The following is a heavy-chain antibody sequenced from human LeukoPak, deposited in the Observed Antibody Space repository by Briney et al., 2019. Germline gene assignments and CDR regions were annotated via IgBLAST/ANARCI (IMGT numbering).Heavy chain of an antibody. Sequence: ASVKVSCKASGYTFTSYGISWVRQAPGQGLEWMGWISAYNGNTNYAQKLQGRVTMTTDTSTSTAYMELRSLRSDDAAVYYCAIDVTGAAPYDIWGQGTLVTVSS. D-gene: IGHD2-21*02. CDR3: AIDVTGAAPYDI. CDR1: GYTFTSYG. J-gene: IGHJ4*02. CDR2: ISAYNGNT. V-gene: IGHV1-18*01.